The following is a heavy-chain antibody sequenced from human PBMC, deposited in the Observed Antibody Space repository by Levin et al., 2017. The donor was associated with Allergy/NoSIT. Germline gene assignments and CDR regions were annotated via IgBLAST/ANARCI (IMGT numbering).Heavy chain of an antibody. CDR1: GFTFSSYA. V-gene: IGHV3-30-3*01. Sequence: SCAASGFTFSSYAMHWVRQAPGKGLEWVAVISYDGSNKYYADSVKGRFTISRDNSKNTLYLQMNSLRAEDTAVYYCARDSQWLVRNFDYWGQGTLVTVSS. CDR3: ARDSQWLVRNFDY. J-gene: IGHJ4*02. CDR2: ISYDGSNK. D-gene: IGHD6-19*01.